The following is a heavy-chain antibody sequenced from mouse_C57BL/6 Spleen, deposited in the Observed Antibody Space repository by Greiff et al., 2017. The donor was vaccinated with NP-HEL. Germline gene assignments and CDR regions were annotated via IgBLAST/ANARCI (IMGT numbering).Heavy chain of an antibody. D-gene: IGHD1-1*01. CDR3: ARCLYYYGSNNWYFDV. CDR2: IDPSDSYT. CDR1: GYTFTSYW. V-gene: IGHV1-59*01. J-gene: IGHJ1*03. Sequence: QVQLQQPGAELVRPGTSVKLSCKASGYTFTSYWMHWVKQRPGQGLEWIGVIDPSDSYTNYNQKFKGKATLTVDTSSSTAYMQLSSLTSEDSAVYYCARCLYYYGSNNWYFDVWGTGTTVTVSS.